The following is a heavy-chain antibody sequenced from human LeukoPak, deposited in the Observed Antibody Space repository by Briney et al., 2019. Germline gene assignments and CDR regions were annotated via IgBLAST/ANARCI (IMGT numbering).Heavy chain of an antibody. D-gene: IGHD6-19*01. Sequence: GGSLRLSCAASGFTFDDYAMHWVRQAPGKGLEWVSGISWNSGSIGYADSVKGRFTISRDNAKNSLYLQMNSLRAEDTALYYCAKCGRIAVAGPYYFDYWGQGTLVTVSS. CDR2: ISWNSGSI. V-gene: IGHV3-9*01. CDR3: AKCGRIAVAGPYYFDY. CDR1: GFTFDDYA. J-gene: IGHJ4*02.